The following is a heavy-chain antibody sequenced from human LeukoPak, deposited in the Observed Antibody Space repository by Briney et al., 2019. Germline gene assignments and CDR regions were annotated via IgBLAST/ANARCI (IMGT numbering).Heavy chain of an antibody. CDR2: ISYTGST. Sequence: SETLSLTCAVYGGSFSGYYWSWIRQPPGKGLEWIGYISYTGSTNYNPALKSRVTISVDTSKNQFSLQLTSVTAADTAVYYCARDDYRGVTNFDPWGQGTLVTVSS. J-gene: IGHJ5*02. D-gene: IGHD3-10*01. V-gene: IGHV4-59*01. CDR3: ARDDYRGVTNFDP. CDR1: GGSFSGYY.